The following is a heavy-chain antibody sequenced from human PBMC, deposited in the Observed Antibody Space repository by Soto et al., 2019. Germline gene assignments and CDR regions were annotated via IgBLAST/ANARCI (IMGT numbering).Heavy chain of an antibody. D-gene: IGHD3-3*01. Sequence: SETLSLTCTVSGGSISSYYWSWIRQPPGKGLEWIGYIYYSGSTNYNPSLKSRVTISVDTSKNQFSLELSSLRSEDTAVYYCARDSYYDFWSGYGYSGGLDPWGQGTLVTVSS. CDR1: GGSISSYY. J-gene: IGHJ5*02. CDR3: ARDSYYDFWSGYGYSGGLDP. CDR2: IYYSGST. V-gene: IGHV4-59*01.